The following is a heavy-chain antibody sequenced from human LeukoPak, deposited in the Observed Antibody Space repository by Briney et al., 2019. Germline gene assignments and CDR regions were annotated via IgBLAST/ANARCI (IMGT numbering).Heavy chain of an antibody. V-gene: IGHV3-23*01. Sequence: PGGSLRLSCAASGFTFSTYAVSWVRQAPGRGLEWVSSISGSHNTTYSADSVKGRFTISRDNSRNTLYLQMNSLRVEDTAIYYCATPTGSYPGGFDNWGQGTLVTVSS. D-gene: IGHD1-26*01. CDR3: ATPTGSYPGGFDN. CDR2: ISGSHNTT. CDR1: GFTFSTYA. J-gene: IGHJ4*02.